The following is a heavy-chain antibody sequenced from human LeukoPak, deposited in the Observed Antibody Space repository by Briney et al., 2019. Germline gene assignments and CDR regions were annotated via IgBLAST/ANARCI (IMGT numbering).Heavy chain of an antibody. CDR2: INPNSGGT. J-gene: IGHJ6*02. CDR1: GYTFTDYY. CDR3: TRDHCSYINCYEDYYHGMDV. Sequence: ASVKVSCKASGYTFTDYYMHWVRQAPGQGLEWMGWINPNSGGTNYAQKFQGRVTMTRDTSISAAYMELSRLRSDDTAVYYCTRDHCSYINCYEDYYHGMDVWGQGTTVTVSS. V-gene: IGHV1-2*02. D-gene: IGHD2-2*01.